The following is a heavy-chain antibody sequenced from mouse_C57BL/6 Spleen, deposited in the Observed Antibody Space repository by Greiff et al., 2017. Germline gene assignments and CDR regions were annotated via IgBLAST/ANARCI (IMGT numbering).Heavy chain of an antibody. CDR2: IYPGSGST. CDR3: AITTVVAQYFDY. J-gene: IGHJ2*01. D-gene: IGHD1-1*01. V-gene: IGHV1-55*01. Sequence: QVQLQQPGAELVKPGASVKMSCKASGYTFTSYWITWVKQRPGRGLEWIGDIYPGSGSTNYNEKFKSKATLTVDTSSSTAYMQLSSLTSEDSAVYYCAITTVVAQYFDYWGQGTTLTVSS. CDR1: GYTFTSYW.